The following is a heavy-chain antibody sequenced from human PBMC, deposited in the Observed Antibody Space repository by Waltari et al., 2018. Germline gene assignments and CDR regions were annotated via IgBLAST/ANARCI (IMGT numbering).Heavy chain of an antibody. CDR2: MNPNLGNT. D-gene: IGHD3-9*01. V-gene: IGHV1-8*01. CDR3: AREEYDILTGYADYYYYGMDV. J-gene: IGHJ6*02. CDR1: GYTFHSYD. Sequence: QVQLVQSGAEVKKPGASVKVSCKASGYTFHSYDINWLHRDTGQGLEWMGWMNPNLGNTGYEQKVQGRVTMTRTTSISTAYMELSSLRSEETAVYYCAREEYDILTGYADYYYYGMDVWGQGTTVTVSS.